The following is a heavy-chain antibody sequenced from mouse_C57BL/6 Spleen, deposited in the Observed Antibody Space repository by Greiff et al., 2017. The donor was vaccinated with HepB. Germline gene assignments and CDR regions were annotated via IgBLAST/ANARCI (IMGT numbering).Heavy chain of an antibody. D-gene: IGHD1-1*01. CDR2: IYPGDGDT. CDR1: GYAFSSSW. CDR3: ASTGSSHAWFAY. Sequence: QVQLQQSGPELVKPGASVKISCKASGYAFSSSWMNWVKQRPGKGLEWIGRIYPGDGDTNYNGKFKGKATLTADKSSSTAYMQLSSLTSEDSAVYFCASTGSSHAWFAYWGQGTLVTVSA. J-gene: IGHJ3*01. V-gene: IGHV1-82*01.